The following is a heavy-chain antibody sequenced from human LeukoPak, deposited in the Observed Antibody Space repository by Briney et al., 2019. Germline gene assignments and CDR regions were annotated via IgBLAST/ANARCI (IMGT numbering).Heavy chain of an antibody. J-gene: IGHJ4*02. Sequence: GGTLRLSCAASGFNFRKYVMTWVRQAPGKGLEWVSGINNHDGSTYYADSVKGRFTISRDNSKNTLYLQMNSLRAEDTAVYYCAKEGDTAMVRRGYWGQGTLVTVSS. CDR2: INNHDGST. CDR3: AKEGDTAMVRRGY. D-gene: IGHD5-18*01. CDR1: GFNFRKYV. V-gene: IGHV3-23*01.